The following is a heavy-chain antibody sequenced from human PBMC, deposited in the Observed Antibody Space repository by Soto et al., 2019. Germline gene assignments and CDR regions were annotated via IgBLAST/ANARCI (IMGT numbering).Heavy chain of an antibody. CDR1: GFTFSTYG. CDR3: AKELYGGNSGPRDY. CDR2: ISYDQSNA. V-gene: IGHV3-30*18. J-gene: IGHJ4*02. D-gene: IGHD4-17*01. Sequence: QVQLVESGGGVVQPGRSLSISCAASGFTFSTYGMHWVRQAPGKGLEWIALISYDQSNAYYADSVKGRFTISSDNSKNTLFLHTSSLTTEDTAVYYCAKELYGGNSGPRDYWGQGTLVTVSP.